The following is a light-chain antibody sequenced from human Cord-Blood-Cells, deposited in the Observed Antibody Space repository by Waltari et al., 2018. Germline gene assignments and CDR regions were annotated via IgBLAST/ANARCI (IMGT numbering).Light chain of an antibody. V-gene: IGKV3-20*01. CDR3: QQYGSSPMYT. Sequence: IVLTQSPGTLSVSPGERATLSCRASQSVSSSYLAWYQQKPGQAPRLLIYGASSRATGIPDRFSGSGSGTDFTLTISRLEPEDFAVYYCQQYGSSPMYTFGQGTKLEIK. CDR1: QSVSSSY. CDR2: GAS. J-gene: IGKJ2*01.